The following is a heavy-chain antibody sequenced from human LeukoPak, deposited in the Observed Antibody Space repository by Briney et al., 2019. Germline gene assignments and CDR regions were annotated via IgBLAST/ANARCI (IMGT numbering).Heavy chain of an antibody. Sequence: SETLSLTCAVYGGSFSGYYWSWIRQPPGKGLEWTGEINHSGSANYNPSLKSRVTISVDTSKNQFSLKLSSVTAADTAVYYCATEGVGYGSGSYYNVEYWGQGTLVTVSS. D-gene: IGHD3-10*01. V-gene: IGHV4-34*01. CDR2: INHSGSA. CDR1: GGSFSGYY. J-gene: IGHJ4*02. CDR3: ATEGVGYGSGSYYNVEY.